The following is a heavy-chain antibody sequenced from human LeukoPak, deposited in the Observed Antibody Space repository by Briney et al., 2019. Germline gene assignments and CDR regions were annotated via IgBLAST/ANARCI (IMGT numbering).Heavy chain of an antibody. V-gene: IGHV3-11*05. Sequence: GGSLRLSCSASGFTLSDYYMSWIRQAPGKGLEWVSDISSSSSYTNYADSVKGRFTISRDSAKNSLYLQMNSLRAEDTAVYYCARETLWFGNLYFDYWGQGTLVTVSS. CDR3: ARETLWFGNLYFDY. CDR1: GFTLSDYY. CDR2: ISSSSSYT. J-gene: IGHJ4*02. D-gene: IGHD3-10*01.